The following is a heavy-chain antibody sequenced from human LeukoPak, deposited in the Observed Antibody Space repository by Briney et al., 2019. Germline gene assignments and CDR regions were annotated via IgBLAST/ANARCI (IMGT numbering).Heavy chain of an antibody. V-gene: IGHV4-59*01. CDR1: DGSISSYY. J-gene: IGHJ4*02. CDR2: IYYSGST. CDR3: ARVGASSRSFDY. D-gene: IGHD4/OR15-4a*01. Sequence: SETLSLTCTVTDGSISSYYWSWIRQPPGKGLEWIGYIYYSGSTNYNPSLKSRVTISVDTSKNQFSLKLSSVTAADTAVYYCARVGASSRSFDYWGQGTLVTVSS.